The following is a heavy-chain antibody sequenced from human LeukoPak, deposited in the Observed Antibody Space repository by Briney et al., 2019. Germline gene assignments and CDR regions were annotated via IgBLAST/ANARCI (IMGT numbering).Heavy chain of an antibody. Sequence: PGGSLRLSCAASGFSFNTYNMNWVRQAPGKGLEWVSSISSSSDYIYYADSVKGRFTISRDNAKNSLYLQMNSLRAEDTALYYCARLRTTGTFDYWGQGTLVTVSS. CDR2: ISSSSDYI. J-gene: IGHJ4*02. D-gene: IGHD1-1*01. CDR1: GFSFNTYN. CDR3: ARLRTTGTFDY. V-gene: IGHV3-21*01.